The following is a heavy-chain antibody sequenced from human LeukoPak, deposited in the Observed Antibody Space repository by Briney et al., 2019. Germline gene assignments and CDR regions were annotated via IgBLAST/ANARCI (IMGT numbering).Heavy chain of an antibody. CDR2: IIPIRGIA. V-gene: IGHV1-69*04. CDR1: GRTFSSYA. J-gene: IGHJ4*02. CDR3: ARGGDYYDSGGYSILIDY. Sequence: GSSVKVSCKASGRTFSSYAISCVRQAPGHGLEWMGRIIPIRGIANYAQKFQGRVTITADKSTSPAYMEPTSQRSEDTAVCRCARGGDYYDSGGYSILIDYWGQGSLVTVSS. D-gene: IGHD3-22*01.